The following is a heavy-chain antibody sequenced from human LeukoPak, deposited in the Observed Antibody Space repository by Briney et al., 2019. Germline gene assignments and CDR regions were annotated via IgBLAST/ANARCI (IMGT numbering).Heavy chain of an antibody. Sequence: GGSLRLSCAASGFTFSNAYMIWVRQAPGKGLEWVANIKEDGSEKYYVDSVKGRFTISRDNAKNSLYLQMNSLRAEDTAVYYCAREYYYDSSGYASFGYWGQGTLVTVSS. J-gene: IGHJ4*02. D-gene: IGHD3-22*01. CDR3: AREYYYDSSGYASFGY. V-gene: IGHV3-7*01. CDR2: IKEDGSEK. CDR1: GFTFSNAY.